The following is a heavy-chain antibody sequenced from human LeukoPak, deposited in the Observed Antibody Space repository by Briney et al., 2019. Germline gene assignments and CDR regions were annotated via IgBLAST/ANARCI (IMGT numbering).Heavy chain of an antibody. CDR2: INPNSGGT. CDR1: GYTFTCYY. Sequence: ASVTVSFKASGYTFTCYYMHWVRQAPGQGLEWMGWINPNSGGTNYAQKFQGRVTMTRDTSISTAYMELSRLRSDDTAVYYCARGGSGSYYFDYWGQGTLVTVSS. J-gene: IGHJ4*02. V-gene: IGHV1-2*02. D-gene: IGHD1-26*01. CDR3: ARGGSGSYYFDY.